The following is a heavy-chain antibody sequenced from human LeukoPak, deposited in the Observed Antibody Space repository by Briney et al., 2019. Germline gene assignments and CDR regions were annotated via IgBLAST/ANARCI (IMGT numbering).Heavy chain of an antibody. Sequence: GESLKISCKGSGYSFTGYWIGWVRQMPGKGLEWMGIIYPGDSDTRYSPSFQGQVTISADKSISTAYLQWSSLKASDTAMYYCARHRQWLVRGFDYWGQGTLVTVSS. CDR1: GYSFTGYW. D-gene: IGHD6-19*01. CDR2: IYPGDSDT. CDR3: ARHRQWLVRGFDY. V-gene: IGHV5-51*01. J-gene: IGHJ4*02.